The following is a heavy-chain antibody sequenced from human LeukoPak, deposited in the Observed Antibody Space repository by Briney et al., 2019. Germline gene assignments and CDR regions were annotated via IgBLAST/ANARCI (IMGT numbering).Heavy chain of an antibody. D-gene: IGHD3-22*01. CDR2: IYYSGST. CDR1: GGSIRSYY. J-gene: IGHJ4*02. V-gene: IGHV4-59*08. CDR3: ASGLYYYESSGYPDY. Sequence: PSETLSLTCTVSGGSIRSYYWTWIRQSPGKGLEWIGYIYYSGSTDYNPSLKSRVTMSVDTSKNQFSLNLSSVTAADTAVYYCASGLYYYESSGYPDYWGQGTLVTVSS.